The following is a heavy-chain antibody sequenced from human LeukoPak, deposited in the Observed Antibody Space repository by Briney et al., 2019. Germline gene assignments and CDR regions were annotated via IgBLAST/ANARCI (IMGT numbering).Heavy chain of an antibody. CDR2: INPNSGGT. Sequence: ASVKVSCKAPGYTFTGYYMHWVRQATGQGREWMGWINPNSGGTNYAQKFQGKVTMTRDRSISKEYMSLRRLRSDAAAVQCCARGNNDYVWGSYPIDYWGQGTLVTVSS. V-gene: IGHV1-2*02. CDR1: GYTFTGYY. J-gene: IGHJ4*02. D-gene: IGHD3-16*02. CDR3: ARGNNDYVWGSYPIDY.